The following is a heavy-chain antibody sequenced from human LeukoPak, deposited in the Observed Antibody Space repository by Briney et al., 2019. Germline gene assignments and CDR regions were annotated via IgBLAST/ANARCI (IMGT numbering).Heavy chain of an antibody. CDR1: GFTFSSYG. D-gene: IGHD3-16*02. CDR3: AKTPYDYVWGSYRPIDY. V-gene: IGHV3-30*18. J-gene: IGHJ4*02. CDR2: ISYDGSNK. Sequence: PGGSLRLSCAASGFTFSSYGMHWVRQAPGKGLEWVAVISYDGSNKYYEDSVKGRFTNSRDNSKNTLYLQMNSLRAEDTAVYYCAKTPYDYVWGSYRPIDYWGQGTLVTVSS.